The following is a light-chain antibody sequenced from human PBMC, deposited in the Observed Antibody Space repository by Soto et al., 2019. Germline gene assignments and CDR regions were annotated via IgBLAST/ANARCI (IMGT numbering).Light chain of an antibody. CDR1: ESISSY. CDR3: QQSHSTPPGYT. J-gene: IGKJ2*01. CDR2: AAS. V-gene: IGKV1-39*01. Sequence: DIQMTQSPSSLSASVGDRVTITCRASESISSYLNWYQQKPGKAPKVLIYAASSLQSGVPSRFSGSGSGTDFTLTISSLQPEDFATYYCQQSHSTPPGYTFGQGTKLEIK.